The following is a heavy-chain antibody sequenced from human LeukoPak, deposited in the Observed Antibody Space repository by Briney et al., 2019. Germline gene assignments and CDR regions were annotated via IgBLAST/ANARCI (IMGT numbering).Heavy chain of an antibody. CDR2: ISNSGRT. CDR1: GASISESSYY. CDR3: ARTNSGLDY. D-gene: IGHD1-26*01. J-gene: IGHJ4*02. V-gene: IGHV4-39*07. Sequence: PSETLSLTCTVSGASISESSYYWGWIRQSPGNSLEWIGSISNSGRTHYNPSLKSRVTISVDTSKNQFSLKLSSVTAADTAAYYCARTNSGLDYWGQGTLVTVSS.